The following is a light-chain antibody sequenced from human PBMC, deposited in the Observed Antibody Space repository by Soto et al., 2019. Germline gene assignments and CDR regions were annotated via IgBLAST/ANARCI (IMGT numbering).Light chain of an antibody. CDR2: DAS. V-gene: IGKV1-5*01. CDR1: QSISSW. J-gene: IGKJ4*01. Sequence: DIQMTQPPSTLSASVGDRVTITCRASQSISSWLAWYQQKPGKAPKLLIYDASSLESGVPSRFSGSGSGTEFTLTINSLQPDDFATYYCQQYESYSPLTFGGGTKVDIK. CDR3: QQYESYSPLT.